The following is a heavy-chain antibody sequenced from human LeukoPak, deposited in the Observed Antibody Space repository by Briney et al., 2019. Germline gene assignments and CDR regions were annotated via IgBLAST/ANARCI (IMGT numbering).Heavy chain of an antibody. V-gene: IGHV3-30*04. CDR2: ISYDGSNK. CDR1: GFTFSSYA. D-gene: IGHD5-18*01. J-gene: IGHJ4*02. CDR3: ARGTGYSYGRPDDY. Sequence: SGGSLRLSCAASGFTFSSYAMHWVRQAPGKGLEWVAVISYDGSNKYYADSEKGRFTISRDNSKNTLYLQMNSLRAEDTAVYYCARGTGYSYGRPDDYWGQGTLVTVSS.